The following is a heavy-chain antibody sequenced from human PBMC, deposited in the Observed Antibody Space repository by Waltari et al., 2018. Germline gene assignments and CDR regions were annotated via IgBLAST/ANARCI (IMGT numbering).Heavy chain of an antibody. CDR2: ISWDGGST. V-gene: IGHV3-43*01. Sequence: EVQLVESGGVVVQPGGSLRLSCAASGFTFDDYTMHWVRQAPGKGLEWVSLISWDGGSTYYADSVKGRFTISRDNSKNSLYLQMNSLRTEDTALYYCAKDGHPTEWELQQVSSWGMDVWGQGTTVTVSS. CDR1: GFTFDDYT. J-gene: IGHJ6*02. D-gene: IGHD1-26*01. CDR3: AKDGHPTEWELQQVSSWGMDV.